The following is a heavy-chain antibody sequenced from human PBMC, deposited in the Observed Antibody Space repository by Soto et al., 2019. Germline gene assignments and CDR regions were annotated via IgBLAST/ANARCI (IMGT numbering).Heavy chain of an antibody. CDR1: GDSISTYY. CDR2: IYNSATT. J-gene: IGHJ4*02. Sequence: SETLSLTCTVSGDSISTYYWTWIRQPPGKGLEWIGYIYNSATTKYDPSLKSRVTISVDTSKNQFSLKLSSVTTADTAVYYCARGRFDFIWGTPAPYLDYWGQGALVTVSS. CDR3: ARGRFDFIWGTPAPYLDY. V-gene: IGHV4-59*01. D-gene: IGHD3-16*01.